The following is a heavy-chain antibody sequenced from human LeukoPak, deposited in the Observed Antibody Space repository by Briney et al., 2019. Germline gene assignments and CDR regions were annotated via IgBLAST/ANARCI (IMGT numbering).Heavy chain of an antibody. CDR3: ARTYYYGSNWFDP. CDR1: GGSVSSGSYY. D-gene: IGHD3-10*01. V-gene: IGHV4-61*01. CDR2: FYYSVGT. Sequence: PSETLSLTFTVSGGSVSSGSYYWGWIRPPPGKGLEWIGYFYYSVGTNYSPSLKSRVTISVDTSKNQFSLKLGSVTAADTAVYYCARTYYYGSNWFDPWGQGTLVTVSS. J-gene: IGHJ5*02.